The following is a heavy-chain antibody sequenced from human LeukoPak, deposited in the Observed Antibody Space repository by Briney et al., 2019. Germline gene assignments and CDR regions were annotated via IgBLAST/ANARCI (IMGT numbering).Heavy chain of an antibody. CDR3: ARTKKLAYVDYENYFDY. V-gene: IGHV4-30-4*07. CDR2: IYYSGST. D-gene: IGHD4-17*01. Sequence: SETLSLTCTVSGGSISSGDYSWSWIRQPPGKGLEWIGYIYYSGSTFYNPSLQSRVTISVDTSKNQFSLKVSSVTAADTAVYFCARTKKLAYVDYENYFDYWGQGTLSPSPQ. CDR1: GGSISSGDYS. J-gene: IGHJ4*02.